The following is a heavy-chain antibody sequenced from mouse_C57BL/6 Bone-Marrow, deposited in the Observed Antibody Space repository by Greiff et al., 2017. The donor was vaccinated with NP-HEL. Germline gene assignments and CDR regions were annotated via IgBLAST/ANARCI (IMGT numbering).Heavy chain of an antibody. CDR1: GYSFTDYN. Sequence: EVKLMESGPELVKPGASVKISCKASGYSFTDYNMNWVKQSNGKSLEWIGVINPNYGTTSYNQKFKGKATLTVDQSSSTAYMQLNSLTSEDSAVYYCARLDSSGYLFAYWGQGTLVTVSA. D-gene: IGHD3-2*02. CDR3: ARLDSSGYLFAY. CDR2: INPNYGTT. V-gene: IGHV1-39*01. J-gene: IGHJ3*01.